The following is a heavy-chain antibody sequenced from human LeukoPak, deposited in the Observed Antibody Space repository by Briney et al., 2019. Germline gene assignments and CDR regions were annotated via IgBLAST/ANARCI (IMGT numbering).Heavy chain of an antibody. CDR2: ISESGGRT. CDR3: AKRGVVIRVILVGFHKEANYFDS. V-gene: IGHV3-23*01. CDR1: GITLSNYG. Sequence: PGGSLRLSCAVSGITLSNYGMSWVRQAPGKGLGWDTGISESGGRTKYADSVKGRFTISRDNPKNTLYLQMNSLRPEDTAVYFCAKRGVVIRVILVGFHKEANYFDSWGQGVLVTVSS. D-gene: IGHD3-22*01. J-gene: IGHJ4*02.